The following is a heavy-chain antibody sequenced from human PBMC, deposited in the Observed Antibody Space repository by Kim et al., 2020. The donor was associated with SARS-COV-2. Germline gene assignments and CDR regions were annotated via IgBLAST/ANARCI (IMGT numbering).Heavy chain of an antibody. D-gene: IGHD5-18*01. J-gene: IGHJ4*02. Sequence: SETLSLTCTVSGGSISSGDYYWSWIRQPPGKGLEWIGYIYYSGSTYYNPSLKSRVTISVDTSKNQFSLKLSSVTAADTAVYYCARDPTTAYSYADYWGQGTLVTVSS. V-gene: IGHV4-30-4*01. CDR1: GGSISSGDYY. CDR3: ARDPTTAYSYADY. CDR2: IYYSGST.